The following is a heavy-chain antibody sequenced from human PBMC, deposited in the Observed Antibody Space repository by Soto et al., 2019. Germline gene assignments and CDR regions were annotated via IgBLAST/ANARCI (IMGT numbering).Heavy chain of an antibody. J-gene: IGHJ6*03. CDR2: IYHSGST. Sequence: TLSVTFSFAGGAMISGCYSFIVIRQPPGKWLEWIGYIYHSGSTYYNPSLKSRVTISVDMSKNQFYLKLSSVNAEHTDVYYCARIPITMVRGVIIKNGMEARGKGTNVKVS. CDR3: ARIPITMVRGVIIKNGMEA. D-gene: IGHD3-10*01. V-gene: IGHV4-30-2*01. CDR1: GGAMISGCYS.